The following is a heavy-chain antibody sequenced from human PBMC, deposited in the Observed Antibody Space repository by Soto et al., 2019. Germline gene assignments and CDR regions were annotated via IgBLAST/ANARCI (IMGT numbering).Heavy chain of an antibody. CDR3: AKDMRGGSSSSRYYYGLDV. D-gene: IGHD6-13*01. CDR1: GFTFDDYA. Sequence: EVQLVESGGGLVQPGRSLRLSCAASGFTFDDYAMHWVRQAPGKGLEWVSGISWNSGTIVYADSVKRRFTISRDNAKNSLYLQMNSLRGEDTALYYCAKDMRGGSSSSRYYYGLDVWGQGTTVTVSS. J-gene: IGHJ6*02. V-gene: IGHV3-9*01. CDR2: ISWNSGTI.